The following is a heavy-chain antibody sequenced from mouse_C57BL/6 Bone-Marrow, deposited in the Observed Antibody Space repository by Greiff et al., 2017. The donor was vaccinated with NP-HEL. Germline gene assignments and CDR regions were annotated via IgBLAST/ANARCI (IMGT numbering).Heavy chain of an antibody. D-gene: IGHD2-5*01. J-gene: IGHJ2*01. Sequence: EVPGVESGGDLVKPGGSLKLSCAASGFTFSSYGMSWVRQTPDKRLEWVATISSGGSYTYYPDSVKGRFTISRDNAKNTLYLQMSSLKSEDTAMYYCARAYYSTLDYWGQGTTLTVSS. V-gene: IGHV5-6*01. CDR1: GFTFSSYG. CDR3: ARAYYSTLDY. CDR2: ISSGGSYT.